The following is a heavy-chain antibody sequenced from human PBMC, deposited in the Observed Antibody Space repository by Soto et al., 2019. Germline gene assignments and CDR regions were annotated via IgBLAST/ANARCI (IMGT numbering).Heavy chain of an antibody. J-gene: IGHJ5*02. D-gene: IGHD3-10*01. V-gene: IGHV3-23*01. CDR1: GFTFSSYA. Sequence: GGSLRLSCAASGFTFSSYAMSWVRQAPGKGLEWVSAISGSGGSTYYADSVKGRFTISRDNSKNTLYLQMNSLRAEDTAVYYYAKERSITMVRGVTNWFDAWGQGTLVTVS. CDR2: ISGSGGST. CDR3: AKERSITMVRGVTNWFDA.